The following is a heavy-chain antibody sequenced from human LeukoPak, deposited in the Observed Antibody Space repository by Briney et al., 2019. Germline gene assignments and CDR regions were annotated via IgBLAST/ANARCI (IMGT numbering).Heavy chain of an antibody. J-gene: IGHJ4*02. CDR3: AKLRRYDSSGYFDY. CDR2: IYSGGST. D-gene: IGHD3-22*01. V-gene: IGHV3-66*01. CDR1: GFIVSSNY. Sequence: GGSLRLSCAASGFIVSSNYMSWVRQAPGKGLEWVSVIYSGGSTYYADSVKGRFTISRDNSKNTLYLQMNSLRAEDTAVYYCAKLRRYDSSGYFDYWGQGTLVTVSS.